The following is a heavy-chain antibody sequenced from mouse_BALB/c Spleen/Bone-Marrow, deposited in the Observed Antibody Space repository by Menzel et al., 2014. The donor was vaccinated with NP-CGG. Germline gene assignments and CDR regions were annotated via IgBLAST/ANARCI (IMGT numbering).Heavy chain of an antibody. Sequence: VQLKESGGDLVKPGGSLKLSCAASGFTFSTYGMSWVRQTPDKRLEWVATISSGGGYTYYPDNVKGRFTITRDNANNTLYLQKSSLKSEDTAMYYCTRKSNWDHYAMDYWGQGTSVTVSS. CDR3: TRKSNWDHYAMDY. V-gene: IGHV5-6*01. CDR1: GFTFSTYG. CDR2: ISSGGGYT. J-gene: IGHJ4*01. D-gene: IGHD4-1*01.